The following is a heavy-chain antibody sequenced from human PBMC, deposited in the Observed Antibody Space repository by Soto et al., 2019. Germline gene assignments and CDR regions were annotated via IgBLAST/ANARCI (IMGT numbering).Heavy chain of an antibody. D-gene: IGHD6-13*01. CDR2: ISSSSSYI. CDR1: GFTFSSYS. V-gene: IGHV3-21*01. CDR3: ARGGGQLAYYFDY. J-gene: IGHJ4*02. Sequence: PGGYLRLSCAASGFTFSSYSMNWVRQAPGKGLEWVSSISSSSSYIYYADSVKGRFTISRDNAKNSLYLQMNSLRAEDTAVYYCARGGGQLAYYFDYWGQGTLVTVSS.